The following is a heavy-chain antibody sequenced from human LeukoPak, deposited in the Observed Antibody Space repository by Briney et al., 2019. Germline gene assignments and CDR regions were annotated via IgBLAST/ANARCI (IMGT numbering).Heavy chain of an antibody. D-gene: IGHD4-17*01. CDR2: ISGRGGST. V-gene: IGHV3-21*01. J-gene: IGHJ5*02. Sequence: GGSLRLSCAASGFTFSSYGMHWVRQAPGKGLEWVSAISGRGGSTYYADSVKGRFTISRDNAKNSLYLQMNSLRAEDTAVYYCARVVTVTTNWFDPWGQGTLVTVSS. CDR1: GFTFSSYG. CDR3: ARVVTVTTNWFDP.